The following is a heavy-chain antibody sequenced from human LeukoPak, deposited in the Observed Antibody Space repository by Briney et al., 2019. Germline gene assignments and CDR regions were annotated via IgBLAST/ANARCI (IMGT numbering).Heavy chain of an antibody. D-gene: IGHD6-25*01. Sequence: GGSLRLSCAASGFTFSTYAMSGVRQAPGKGLEGVSIISGSSRHIYYADSVKGRLTISRDNSKNTLYLQMTSLSAEDTAVYYCAKDLDGFWGQGSLVTVSS. CDR3: AKDLDGF. CDR2: ISGSSRHI. CDR1: GFTFSTYA. V-gene: IGHV3-23*01. J-gene: IGHJ4*02.